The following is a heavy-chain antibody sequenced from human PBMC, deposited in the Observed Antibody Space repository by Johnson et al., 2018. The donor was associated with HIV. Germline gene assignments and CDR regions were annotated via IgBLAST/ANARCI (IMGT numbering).Heavy chain of an antibody. V-gene: IGHV3-30*02. Sequence: QVQLVESGGDLVQPGGSLRLSCAASGFTFSSYGMQWVRQAPGKGLEWVAFIRYDGSNKYYVDSVKGRFTISRDNSKNTLHLQMNGLKTEDTAVYYCTTEVYRMTAFDIWGQGTMVTVSS. D-gene: IGHD2/OR15-2a*01. J-gene: IGHJ3*02. CDR2: IRYDGSNK. CDR3: TTEVYRMTAFDI. CDR1: GFTFSSYG.